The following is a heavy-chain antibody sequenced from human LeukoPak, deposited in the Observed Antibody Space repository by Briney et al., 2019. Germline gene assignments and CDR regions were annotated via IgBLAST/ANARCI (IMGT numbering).Heavy chain of an antibody. CDR1: GGSISSGDYY. V-gene: IGHV4-30-4*08. J-gene: IGHJ3*01. Sequence: PSETLSLTCTVSGGSISSGDYYWSWIRQHPEKGLEWIGYTFYSGSTYYNPSLKSRVTISIDTSNNQFSLKLSSVTAADTAIYYCAKELVDTSVVTNAFDLWGQGTMVIVSS. D-gene: IGHD5-18*01. CDR2: TFYSGST. CDR3: AKELVDTSVVTNAFDL.